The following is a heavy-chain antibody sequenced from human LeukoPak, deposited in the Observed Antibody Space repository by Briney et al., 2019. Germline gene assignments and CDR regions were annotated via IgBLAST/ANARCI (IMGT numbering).Heavy chain of an antibody. D-gene: IGHD2-2*01. J-gene: IGHJ5*02. CDR1: GYTFTGYY. CDR2: INPNSGGT. Sequence: ASVKVSCKASGYTFTGYYMHWVRQAPGQGLEWMGWINPNSGGTNYAQKFQGRVTMTRDTSISTAYMELSRLRSDDTAVYYCARDLAKPHQCYAPWFDPWGQGTLVSVSS. V-gene: IGHV1-2*02. CDR3: ARDLAKPHQCYAPWFDP.